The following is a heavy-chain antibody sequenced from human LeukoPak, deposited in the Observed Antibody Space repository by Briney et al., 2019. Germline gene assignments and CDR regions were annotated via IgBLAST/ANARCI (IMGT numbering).Heavy chain of an antibody. CDR3: ARVSSPEYSFDY. Sequence: SETLSLTCTVSGGSISSYYWSWIRQPPGKGLEWIGYIYYSGSTNYNPSLKSRVTISVDTSKNQFSLKLSSVTAADTAVYYCARVSSPEYSFDYGGQGTLVTAS. D-gene: IGHD1-14*01. J-gene: IGHJ4*02. CDR2: IYYSGST. V-gene: IGHV4-59*12. CDR1: GGSISSYY.